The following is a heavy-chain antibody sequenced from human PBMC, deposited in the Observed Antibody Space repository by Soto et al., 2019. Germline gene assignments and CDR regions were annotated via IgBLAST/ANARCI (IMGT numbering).Heavy chain of an antibody. CDR3: AKASVSYSSSSRPFFDY. J-gene: IGHJ4*02. Sequence: QVQLVESGGGVVQPGRSLRLSCAASGFTFSSYGMHWVRQAPGKGLEWVAVISYDGSNKYYADSVKGRFTISRDNSKNTLYLQMNSLRAEDTAVYYCAKASVSYSSSSRPFFDYWGQGTLVTVSS. CDR1: GFTFSSYG. V-gene: IGHV3-30*18. D-gene: IGHD6-6*01. CDR2: ISYDGSNK.